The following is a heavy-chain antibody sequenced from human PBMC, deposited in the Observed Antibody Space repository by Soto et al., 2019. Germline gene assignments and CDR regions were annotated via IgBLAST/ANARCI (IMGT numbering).Heavy chain of an antibody. V-gene: IGHV1-46*01. Sequence: ASVKVSCKASGYTFTSYYMHWVRQAPAQGREWMGIINRSGGSTSYAQKFQRRVTMTRDTSTSTVYMELSSLRSEDTAVYYCARGGDIVVVPAALPSYYGMDVWGQGTTVTVSS. J-gene: IGHJ6*02. CDR1: GYTFTSYY. CDR3: ARGGDIVVVPAALPSYYGMDV. D-gene: IGHD2-2*01. CDR2: INRSGGST.